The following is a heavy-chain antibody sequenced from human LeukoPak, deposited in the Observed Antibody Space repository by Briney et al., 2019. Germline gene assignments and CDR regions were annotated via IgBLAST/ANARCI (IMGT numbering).Heavy chain of an antibody. CDR3: AKAEDWGSSSYFDY. V-gene: IGHV3-23*01. CDR2: ISGSGGST. CDR1: GFTFSSYA. D-gene: IGHD3-16*01. Sequence: GGSLRLSCAASGFTFSSYAMSWVRQAPGKGLEWVSAISGSGGSTYYADSVQGRFTISRDNSKNTLYLQMNSLRADDTAVYYCAKAEDWGSSSYFDYWGQGTLVTVSS. J-gene: IGHJ4*02.